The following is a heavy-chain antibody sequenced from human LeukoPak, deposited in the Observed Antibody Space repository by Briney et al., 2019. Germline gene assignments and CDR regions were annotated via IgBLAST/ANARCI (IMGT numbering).Heavy chain of an antibody. D-gene: IGHD6-19*01. CDR2: TYYRSKWYN. Sequence: SPTLSLTCALSGDSVSINSTSWNWVRQSPSRGLEWLGRTYYRSKWYNDYAVSVKTRITINPDTSKNLVSLQLISVTPEDTAVYYCAGSRGWYNYWGQGTLVTVSS. CDR3: AGSRGWYNY. CDR1: GDSVSINSTS. V-gene: IGHV6-1*01. J-gene: IGHJ4*02.